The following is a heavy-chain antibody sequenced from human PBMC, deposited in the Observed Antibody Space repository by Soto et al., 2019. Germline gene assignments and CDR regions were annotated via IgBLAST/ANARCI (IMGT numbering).Heavy chain of an antibody. Sequence: GGSLSLSCAASGFTFSSYGMHWVRQAPGKGLEWVGRIKSKPDSGTTEYAAPVRGRFTISRDESRNSLYLQMDGLKTEDTAFYYCSTELTCTYRDCSHWGQGALVTVSS. CDR1: GFTFSSYG. V-gene: IGHV3-15*01. CDR2: IKSKPDSGTT. D-gene: IGHD2-21*02. CDR3: STELTCTYRDCSH. J-gene: IGHJ4*02.